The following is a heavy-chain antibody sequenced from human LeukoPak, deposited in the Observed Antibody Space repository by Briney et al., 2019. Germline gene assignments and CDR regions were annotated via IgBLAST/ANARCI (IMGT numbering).Heavy chain of an antibody. CDR1: GFTFSSYA. CDR2: ISGSGGST. CDR3: AKAPKYSGNYFFAFDI. V-gene: IGHV3-23*01. D-gene: IGHD1-26*01. Sequence: PGGSLRLSCAASGFTFSSYAMSWVRQVPGKGLEWVSTISGSGGSTYYADSVKGRFTISRDNSKSTLYLQMNSLRAEDTAVYYCAKAPKYSGNYFFAFDIWGQGTMVTVSS. J-gene: IGHJ3*02.